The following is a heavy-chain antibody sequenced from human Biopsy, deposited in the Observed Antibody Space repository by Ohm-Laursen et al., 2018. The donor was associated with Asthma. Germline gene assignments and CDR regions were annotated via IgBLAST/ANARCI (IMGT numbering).Heavy chain of an antibody. D-gene: IGHD6-19*01. V-gene: IGHV3-23*01. CDR3: AKDFRGIAVAGDRGFDY. CDR1: GFTFSSSA. Sequence: GSLRLSCTASGFTFSSSAMSWVRQAPGKGLERVSAITGSGGTTYYADSVRGRFTISRDNSKSTLFLQMDSLSAEDTAVYYCAKDFRGIAVAGDRGFDYWGQGTLVTVSP. J-gene: IGHJ4*02. CDR2: ITGSGGTT.